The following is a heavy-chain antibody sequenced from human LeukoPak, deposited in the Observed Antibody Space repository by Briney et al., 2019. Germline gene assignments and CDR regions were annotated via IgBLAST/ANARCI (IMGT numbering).Heavy chain of an antibody. CDR2: IYPGDSDT. D-gene: IGHD3-22*01. V-gene: IGHV5-51*01. J-gene: IGHJ4*02. CDR1: GYSFTSYW. CDR3: ARQYYDSSGYHLYFDY. Sequence: GEPLKISCQGSGYSFTSYWIGWVRQMPGKGLEWMGIIYPGDSDTRYSPSFQAQVTISADKSISTAYLQWSSLKASDTAMYYCARQYYDSSGYHLYFDYWGQGTLVTVSS.